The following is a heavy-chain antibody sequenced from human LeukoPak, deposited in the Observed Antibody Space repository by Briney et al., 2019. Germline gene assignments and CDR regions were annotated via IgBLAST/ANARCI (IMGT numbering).Heavy chain of an antibody. J-gene: IGHJ5*01. CDR2: VKKDGSDK. D-gene: IGHD3-10*01. CDR1: GYMFCDYW. Sequence: GGSLRLSCVASGYMFCDYWMRWVRQVPGRGAEWVADVKKDGSDKYYVGSVKGGVTISRDNAKNSLYLQMNNLRAEDTAVYYCARDSLIQYGSGSYWGFDCWGQGILVTVSS. CDR3: ARDSLIQYGSGSYWGFDC. V-gene: IGHV3-7*03.